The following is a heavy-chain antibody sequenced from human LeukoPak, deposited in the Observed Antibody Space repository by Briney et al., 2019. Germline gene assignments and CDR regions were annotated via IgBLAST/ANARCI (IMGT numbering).Heavy chain of an antibody. J-gene: IGHJ6*03. CDR1: GDSISSGSHY. V-gene: IGHV4-39*07. CDR3: ARERSGPRYYYYMDV. Sequence: PSETLSLTCTVSGDSISSGSHYWSWIRQPPGTGLEWIGSIYYSGSTYYNPSLKSRVTISVDTSKNQFSLKLSSVTAADTAVYYCARERSGPRYYYYMDVWGKGTTVTVSS. CDR2: IYYSGST.